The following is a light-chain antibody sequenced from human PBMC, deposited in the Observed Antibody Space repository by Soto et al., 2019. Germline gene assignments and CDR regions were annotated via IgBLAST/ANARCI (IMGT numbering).Light chain of an antibody. CDR3: LQYATSRRT. Sequence: DIVLTQSPGTLSLSPGERATLSCRANQTVSRNYLAWYQQKPGQTPRLLIYIASNKATVIPDRFRGSGSGTDFTLTITRLEPEDFGVYYCLQYATSRRTFGQGTRVDIK. CDR2: IAS. CDR1: QTVSRNY. J-gene: IGKJ1*01. V-gene: IGKV3-20*01.